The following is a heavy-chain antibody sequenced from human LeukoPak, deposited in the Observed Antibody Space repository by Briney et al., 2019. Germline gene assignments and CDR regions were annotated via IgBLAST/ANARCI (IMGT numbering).Heavy chain of an antibody. CDR1: GFTFSSYE. CDR3: ASHHDYYGSGSYFGRDYFDY. V-gene: IGHV3-48*03. D-gene: IGHD3-10*01. Sequence: PGGSLRLSCAASGFTFSSYEMNWVRQAPGKGLEWVSYISSSGSTIYYADSVKGRFTISRDNAKNSLYLQMNSLRAEDTAVYYCASHHDYYGSGSYFGRDYFDYWGQGTLVTVSS. CDR2: ISSSGSTI. J-gene: IGHJ4*02.